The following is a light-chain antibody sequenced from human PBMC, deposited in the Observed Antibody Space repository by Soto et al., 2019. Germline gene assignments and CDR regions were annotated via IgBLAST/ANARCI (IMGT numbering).Light chain of an antibody. Sequence: DIQMTQSPSSLSASVGDRVTITCRASQSISSYLNWYQQKPGKAPKLLIYAASNLQSGVPSRFSGSGSGTDFTLTISNLQPEDFATYYCQQSFGTPRTFGQGTKLQLK. V-gene: IGKV1-39*01. CDR2: AAS. J-gene: IGKJ2*01. CDR1: QSISSY. CDR3: QQSFGTPRT.